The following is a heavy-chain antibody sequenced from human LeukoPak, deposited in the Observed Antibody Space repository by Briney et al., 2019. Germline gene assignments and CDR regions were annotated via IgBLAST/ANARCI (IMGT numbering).Heavy chain of an antibody. D-gene: IGHD3-9*01. V-gene: IGHV4-59*01. CDR2: IFDSVTT. J-gene: IGHJ4*02. Sequence: SETLTLTCTVSTGSISSYYWSWIRQPPGKGLEWIGCIFDSVTTKYNPSLKSRVTISVDTSKHQLSLKLSSVAAADTALYYCARVSYDVLTGYHPLDYWGQGTLVTVSS. CDR1: TGSISSYY. CDR3: ARVSYDVLTGYHPLDY.